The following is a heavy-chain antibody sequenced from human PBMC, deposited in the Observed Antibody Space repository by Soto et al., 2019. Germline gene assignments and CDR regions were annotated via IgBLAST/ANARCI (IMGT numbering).Heavy chain of an antibody. CDR1: GYSFTSYY. CDR3: ATMSSGWSY. V-gene: IGHV5-10-1*01. D-gene: IGHD6-19*01. J-gene: IGHJ4*02. Sequence: RRESLKISCTTSGYSFTSYYITWVRQMPGKGLECMGTIAPGDSYSNYNPSFQGHVTISADNSISTAYLQWSSLKASDTGIYYCATMSSGWSYWGQGTQVTVSS. CDR2: IAPGDSYS.